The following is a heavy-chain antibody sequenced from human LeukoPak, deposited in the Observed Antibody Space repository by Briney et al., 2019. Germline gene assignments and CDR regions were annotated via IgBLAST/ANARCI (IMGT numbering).Heavy chain of an antibody. CDR1: GFTFSSYS. CDR3: ARDPGYDYGYDY. Sequence: GGSLRLSCAASGFTFSSYSMNWVRQAPGKGLEWVSGINWNGGNIGYADSVKGRFTISRDNANNSLYLQMNSLRAEDTAVYYCARDPGYDYGYDYWGQGTLVTVSS. V-gene: IGHV3-20*04. CDR2: INWNGGNI. J-gene: IGHJ4*02. D-gene: IGHD5-18*01.